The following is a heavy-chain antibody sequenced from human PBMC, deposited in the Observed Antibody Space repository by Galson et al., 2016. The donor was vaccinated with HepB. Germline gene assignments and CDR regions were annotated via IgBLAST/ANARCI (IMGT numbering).Heavy chain of an antibody. CDR1: GFTFSSYE. Sequence: SLRLSCAASGFTFSSYEMSWVRQAPGKGLEWVSYISGSGSSIYYADSVKGRFTISRDNAKNSLYLQMNSLRAEDTAVYYCARDLARYYGMDVWGQGTTVTVSS. CDR3: ARDLARYYGMDV. V-gene: IGHV3-48*03. J-gene: IGHJ6*02. CDR2: ISGSGSSI.